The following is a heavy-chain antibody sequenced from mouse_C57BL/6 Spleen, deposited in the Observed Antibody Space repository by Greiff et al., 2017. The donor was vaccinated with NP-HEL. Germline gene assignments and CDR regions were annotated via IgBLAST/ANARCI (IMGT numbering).Heavy chain of an antibody. J-gene: IGHJ2*01. V-gene: IGHV1-80*01. CDR1: GYAFSSYW. D-gene: IGHD1-1*01. Sequence: QVQLQQSGAELVKPGASVKISCKASGYAFSSYWMNWVKQRPGKGLEWIGQIYPGDGDTNYNGKFKGKATLTADKSSSTAYMQLSSLTSEDSAVYFCARSTFITTVVFDYWGQGTTLTVSS. CDR2: IYPGDGDT. CDR3: ARSTFITTVVFDY.